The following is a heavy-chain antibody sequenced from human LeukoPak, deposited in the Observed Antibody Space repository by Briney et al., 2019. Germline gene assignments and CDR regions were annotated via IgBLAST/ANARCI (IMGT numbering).Heavy chain of an antibody. CDR1: GFTFSNYW. V-gene: IGHV3-7*01. CDR2: IKQSGSEK. Sequence: PGGSLRLSCAASGFTFSNYWMSWVRQAPGKGLEWVANIKQSGSEKNYVDSVKDRFTISRDNAENSLYLQVNSLGAEDTAVYYCERGGSWFDVWGQGTLVTVSS. D-gene: IGHD5-12*01. J-gene: IGHJ5*02. CDR3: ERGGSWFDV.